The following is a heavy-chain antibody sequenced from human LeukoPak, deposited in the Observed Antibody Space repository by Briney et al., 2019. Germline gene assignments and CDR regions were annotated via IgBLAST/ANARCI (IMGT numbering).Heavy chain of an antibody. Sequence: PSETLSLTCAVYGGSFSDYWWTWIRQSPGKGLEWIGEINHSGSTNYNPSLKSRVTISVDTSKNQFSLKLSSVTAADTAVYYCARGPRRGYYDFWSGRFDYWGQGTLVTVSS. CDR1: GGSFSDYW. D-gene: IGHD3-3*01. V-gene: IGHV4-34*01. CDR3: ARGPRRGYYDFWSGRFDY. CDR2: INHSGST. J-gene: IGHJ4*02.